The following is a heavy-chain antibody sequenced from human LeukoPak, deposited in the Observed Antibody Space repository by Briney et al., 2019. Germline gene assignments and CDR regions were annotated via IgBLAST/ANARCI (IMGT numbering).Heavy chain of an antibody. D-gene: IGHD1-26*01. J-gene: IGHJ4*02. V-gene: IGHV3-9*01. CDR2: ISWNSGSI. CDR1: GFTFDDYA. CDR3: AKLKEPWEPAGYFDY. Sequence: GGSLRLSCAASGFTFDDYAMHWVRQAPGKGLEWVSGISWNSGSIGYADSVKGRSTISRDNAKNSLYLQMNSLRAEDTALYYCAKLKEPWEPAGYFDYWGQGTLVTVSS.